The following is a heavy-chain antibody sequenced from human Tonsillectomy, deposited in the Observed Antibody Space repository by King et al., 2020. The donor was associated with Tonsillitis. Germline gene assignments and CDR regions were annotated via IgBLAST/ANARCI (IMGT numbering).Heavy chain of an antibody. CDR2: IIPIFGTA. D-gene: IGHD3-10*01. Sequence: QLVQSGAEVKKPGSSVKVSCKASGGTFSSYAISWVRQAPVQGLEWMGGIIPIFGTANYAQKFQGRVTITADEPTSTAYMELRSLRSADRSVDYCASAKEHDGIAPFGYWGQGTLVTVSS. CDR3: ASAKEHDGIAPFGY. CDR1: GGTFSSYA. J-gene: IGHJ4*02. V-gene: IGHV1-69*01.